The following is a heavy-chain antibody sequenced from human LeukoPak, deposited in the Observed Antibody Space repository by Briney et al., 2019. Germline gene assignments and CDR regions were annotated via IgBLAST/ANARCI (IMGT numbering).Heavy chain of an antibody. CDR2: VHLNGAT. CDR1: GGSIITTNW. D-gene: IGHD1-26*01. J-gene: IGHJ4*02. V-gene: IGHV4-4*02. CDR3: TRESGAFSPFGF. Sequence: SGTLSLTSGVSGGSIITTNWWSWVPQPPGKGLEWIGEVHLNGATNYNPSLESRVSMSIDKSKNQLSLKLSSVTAADTATYYCTRESGAFSPFGFWGQGTLVTVSS.